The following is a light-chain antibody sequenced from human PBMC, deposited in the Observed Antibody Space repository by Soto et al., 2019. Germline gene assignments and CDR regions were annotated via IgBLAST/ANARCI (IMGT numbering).Light chain of an antibody. CDR3: SSYTTSNTRQIV. J-gene: IGLJ1*01. V-gene: IGLV2-14*03. CDR2: DVS. Sequence: QSVLTQPASVSGSPGQSITISCTGTSSDVGGYNYVSWHQHHPGKAPKLMIYDVSNRPSGVSNRFSGSKSGNTASLTISGLQPEDEADYYCSSYTTSNTRQIVFVTGTKVTLL. CDR1: SSDVGGYNY.